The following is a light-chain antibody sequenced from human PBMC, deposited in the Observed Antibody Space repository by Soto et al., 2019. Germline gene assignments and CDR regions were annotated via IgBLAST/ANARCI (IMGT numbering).Light chain of an antibody. CDR1: QSVSNNY. J-gene: IGKJ3*01. V-gene: IGKV3-20*01. CDR2: GVS. Sequence: EIVLTQSPCTLSLSPGERATLSCRASQSVSNNYLAWFQQKPGQAPRVLIYGVSSRATGIPDRCSGSGSGTDFTITISRLEPEDFSVYYCQQYDRSPFTFGPGTKVDIK. CDR3: QQYDRSPFT.